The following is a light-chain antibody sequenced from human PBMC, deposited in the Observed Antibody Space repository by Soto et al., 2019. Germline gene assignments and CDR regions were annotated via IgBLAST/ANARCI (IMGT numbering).Light chain of an antibody. V-gene: IGKV1-5*01. Sequence: IRVSLSAFSVSASVGDKVTITCRATESVSKWLAWYQEKPGNPPRPLIYDASTLESGVPSRFSGSGSGTEFTLTISSLQPDDFASYYCKQYTSYSWPFGQGTNADIK. CDR2: DAS. CDR1: ESVSKW. J-gene: IGKJ1*01. CDR3: KQYTSYSWP.